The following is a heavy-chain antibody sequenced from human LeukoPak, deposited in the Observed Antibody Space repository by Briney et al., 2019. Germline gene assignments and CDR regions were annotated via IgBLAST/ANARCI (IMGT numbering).Heavy chain of an antibody. J-gene: IGHJ4*02. D-gene: IGHD6-13*01. CDR3: ARQYSSSWKIDY. V-gene: IGHV4-39*01. CDR1: GGSISSSSYY. CDR2: IYYSGST. Sequence: SETLSLTCTVSGGSISSSSYYWGWIRQPPGKGLEWIGSIYYSGSTYYNPSLKSRVTISVDTSKNQFSLKLSSVTAADTAVYYRARQYSSSWKIDYWGQGTLVTVSS.